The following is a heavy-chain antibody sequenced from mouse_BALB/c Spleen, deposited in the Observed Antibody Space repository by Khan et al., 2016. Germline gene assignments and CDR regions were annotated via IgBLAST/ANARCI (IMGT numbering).Heavy chain of an antibody. Sequence: EVQLQESGPDLVKPSQSLSLTCTVTGYSIPSHYSWHWIRHFPGNKLEWMGYIHYSGSTNYNPSLKSRISITRDTSKNQFFLQLNSVNTEDTATYYCATSTSGYWYYFDDWGQGTTLTVSS. CDR2: IHYSGST. D-gene: IGHD3-1*01. J-gene: IGHJ2*01. V-gene: IGHV3-1*02. CDR3: ATSTSGYWYYFDD. CDR1: GYSIPSHYS.